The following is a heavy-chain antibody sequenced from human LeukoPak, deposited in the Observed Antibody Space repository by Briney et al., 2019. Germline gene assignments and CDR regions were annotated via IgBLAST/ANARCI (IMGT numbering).Heavy chain of an antibody. CDR1: GFTFSSYA. CDR3: AKVRTSIYSSSWYVLDY. Sequence: PGGSLRLSCAASGFTFSSYAMSWVRHAPGKELEWVSAISGSGGSTYYADSVKGRFTISRDNSKNTLYLQMNSLRAEDTAVYYCAKVRTSIYSSSWYVLDYWGQGTLVTVSS. D-gene: IGHD6-13*01. CDR2: ISGSGGST. V-gene: IGHV3-23*01. J-gene: IGHJ4*02.